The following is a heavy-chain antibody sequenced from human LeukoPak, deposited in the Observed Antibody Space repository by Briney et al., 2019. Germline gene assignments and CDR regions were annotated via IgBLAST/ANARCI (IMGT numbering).Heavy chain of an antibody. CDR3: ARGHMGATIPGAFDI. CDR2: IIPIFGTA. D-gene: IGHD5-12*01. Sequence: ASVKVSCKASGGTFSSYAISWVRQAPGQGLEWMGGIIPIFGTANYAQKFQGRVTITTDESTSTAYMELSSLRSEDTAVYYCARGHMGATIPGAFDIWGQGTLVTVSS. CDR1: GGTFSSYA. V-gene: IGHV1-69*05. J-gene: IGHJ3*02.